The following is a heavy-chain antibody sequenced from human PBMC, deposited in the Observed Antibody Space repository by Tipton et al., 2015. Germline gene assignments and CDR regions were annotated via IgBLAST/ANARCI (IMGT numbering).Heavy chain of an antibody. CDR3: AREAVARYYYGMDV. Sequence: TLSLTCTVSGGSLSSGSYYWSWIRQPPGKGLEWIGYIYYRGSTNSNPSLKSRVTISGDTSKNQFSLKLSSVTAADTAVYYCAREAVARYYYGMDVWGQGTTVTVSS. CDR2: IYYRGST. D-gene: IGHD6-19*01. V-gene: IGHV4-61*01. J-gene: IGHJ6*02. CDR1: GGSLSSGSYY.